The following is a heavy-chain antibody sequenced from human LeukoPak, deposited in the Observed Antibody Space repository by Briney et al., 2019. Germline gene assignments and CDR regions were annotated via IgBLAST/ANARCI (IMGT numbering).Heavy chain of an antibody. CDR1: GGSISSGDYY. Sequence: PSETLSLTCTVSGGSISSGDYYWSWIRQPPGKGLEWIGYIYYSGSTYYNPSLKSRVTISVDTSKNQFSLKLSSVTAADTAVYYCARGGIGHYDSSGPYDPWGQGTLVTVSS. V-gene: IGHV4-30-4*08. J-gene: IGHJ5*02. CDR2: IYYSGST. CDR3: ARGGIGHYDSSGPYDP. D-gene: IGHD3-22*01.